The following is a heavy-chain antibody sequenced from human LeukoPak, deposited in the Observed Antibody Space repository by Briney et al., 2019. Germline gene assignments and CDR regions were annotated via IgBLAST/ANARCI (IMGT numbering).Heavy chain of an antibody. CDR2: IKEDGSEK. CDR1: GFTFSTYW. D-gene: IGHD4-17*01. V-gene: IGHV3-7*01. Sequence: PGGSLRLSCAASGFTFSTYWMSWVRQAPGKGLEWVANIKEDGSEKYYVDSVKGRFTISRGNAKNSLYLQMNGLRVEDTAVYYCAGLGGTVTWDYWGQGTLVTVSS. J-gene: IGHJ4*02. CDR3: AGLGGTVTWDY.